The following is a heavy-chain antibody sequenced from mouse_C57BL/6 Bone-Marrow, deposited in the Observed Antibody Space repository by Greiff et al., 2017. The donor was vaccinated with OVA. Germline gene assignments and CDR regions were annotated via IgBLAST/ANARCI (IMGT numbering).Heavy chain of an antibody. V-gene: IGHV5-2*01. CDR1: EYEFPSHD. J-gene: IGHJ1*03. Sequence: EVKVVESGGGLVQPGESLKLSCESNEYEFPSHDMSWVRQTPEKRLALVAAINSDGGSTYYPDTMERRFIISRDNTKKTLYLQMSSLRSEDTALYYCARYYGSSYNWYFDVWGTGTTVTVSS. CDR2: INSDGGST. D-gene: IGHD1-1*01. CDR3: ARYYGSSYNWYFDV.